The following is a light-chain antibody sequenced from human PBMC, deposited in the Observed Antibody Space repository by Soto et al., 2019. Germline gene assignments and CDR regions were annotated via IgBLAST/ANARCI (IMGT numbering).Light chain of an antibody. J-gene: IGKJ1*01. CDR3: QQRSNRPRT. Sequence: SVLTQSPAPLSLAPGKSVALCCRASQNISNYLIWYQQKPGQAPRLLIYDVSSWAAGIPARFSGSGSGTDFTLTISSLEPEDFAVYYCQQRSNRPRTFGQGTKVDIK. V-gene: IGKV3-11*01. CDR2: DVS. CDR1: QNISNY.